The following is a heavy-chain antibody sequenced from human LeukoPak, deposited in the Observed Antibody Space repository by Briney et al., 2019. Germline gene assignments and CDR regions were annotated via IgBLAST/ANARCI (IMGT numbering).Heavy chain of an antibody. J-gene: IGHJ6*03. CDR3: AREGRRPPYYYYYMDV. V-gene: IGHV3-9*01. CDR1: GFTFDDYA. CDR2: INWNSGSR. Sequence: GGSLRLSCAASGFTFDDYAMHWVRHAPGKGLEWVSGINWNSGSRDYADSVKGRFTISRDNAMNSLYLQMNSLRAEDTAVYYCAREGRRPPYYYYYMDVWGKGTTVTISS.